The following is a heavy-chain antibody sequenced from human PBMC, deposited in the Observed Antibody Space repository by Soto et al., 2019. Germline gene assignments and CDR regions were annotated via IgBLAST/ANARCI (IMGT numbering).Heavy chain of an antibody. J-gene: IGHJ4*02. CDR3: ARAVSTKTAPIDY. CDR1: GYTFTTYY. D-gene: IGHD4-17*01. V-gene: IGHV1-46*01. Sequence: QVQLVQSGAEVKNPGASVKVSCKASGYTFTTYYMHWLRQARGQGLEWMGIITPIDGSTRYDQKFQDRVTMTRDTSTRTVYMELSSVRSEDTAVYYSARAVSTKTAPIDYWGQGTPVTVSS. CDR2: ITPIDGST.